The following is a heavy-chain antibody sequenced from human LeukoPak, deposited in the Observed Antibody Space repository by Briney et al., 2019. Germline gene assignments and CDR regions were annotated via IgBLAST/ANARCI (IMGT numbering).Heavy chain of an antibody. J-gene: IGHJ4*02. CDR3: ARGGYQLLWY. D-gene: IGHD2-2*01. CDR2: IKQDGSEK. V-gene: IGHV3-7*04. Sequence: PGGSLRLSCAASGFTFSTYWMSWVRQAPGPGLEWVASIKQDGSEKSYVDSVKGRFTISTDNAKNSLYLQMNSLRAEDTAVYYCARGGYQLLWYWGQGTLVTVSS. CDR1: GFTFSTYW.